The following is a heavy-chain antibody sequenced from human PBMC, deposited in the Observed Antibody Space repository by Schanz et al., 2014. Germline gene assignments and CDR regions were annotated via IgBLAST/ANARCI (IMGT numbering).Heavy chain of an antibody. Sequence: EVQLVESGGGLVKPGGSLRLSCAASGFTFSNYTMYWVRQAPGKGLEWVSSITSTSRYIYYADSLKGRFTISRDNARNSLYLQMNSLRAEDTAVYFCARGGAGSVLFFFDYWGQGTLVTVSS. CDR3: ARGGAGSVLFFFDY. D-gene: IGHD3-10*01. CDR2: ITSTSRYI. J-gene: IGHJ4*02. CDR1: GFTFSNYT. V-gene: IGHV3-21*01.